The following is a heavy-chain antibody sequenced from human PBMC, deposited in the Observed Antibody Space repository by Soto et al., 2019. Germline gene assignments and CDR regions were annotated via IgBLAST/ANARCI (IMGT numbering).Heavy chain of an antibody. V-gene: IGHV1-18*01. CDR2: ISPETGKT. Sequence: QVQLVQSGAEVKRPGASVKVSCTASGYTFTNFGVTWVRQAPGQGLEWMSWISPETGKTYCARKLQGRVTMTTDTSTNTAYMELGSLRSDDTAVYYCVRDLRDYGGDVGYFDYWGKGTLVIVSS. J-gene: IGHJ4*02. CDR1: GYTFTNFG. D-gene: IGHD2-21*02. CDR3: VRDLRDYGGDVGYFDY.